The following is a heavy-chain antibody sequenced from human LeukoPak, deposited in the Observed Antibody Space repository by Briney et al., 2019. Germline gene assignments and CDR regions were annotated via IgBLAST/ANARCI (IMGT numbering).Heavy chain of an antibody. CDR3: ARGGSYFGSGSYCIDY. D-gene: IGHD3-10*01. CDR1: GFTFSSHL. Sequence: GGSLRLSCAASGFTFSSHLMHWVRQAPGKGLVWVSRISSDGTYTNYADSVRGRFTISRDNAKNTLYLQMNSLRAEDTAVYFCARGGSYFGSGSYCIDYWGQGTLVTVSS. J-gene: IGHJ4*02. V-gene: IGHV3-74*01. CDR2: ISSDGTYT.